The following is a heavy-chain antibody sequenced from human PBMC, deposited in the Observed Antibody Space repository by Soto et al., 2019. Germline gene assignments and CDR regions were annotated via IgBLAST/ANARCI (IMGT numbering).Heavy chain of an antibody. V-gene: IGHV3-23*03. J-gene: IGHJ4*02. CDR2: IYSDGST. CDR1: GFTFSSYA. CDR3: ATERGPTYYFDY. Sequence: EVQLLESGGGLVQPGGSLRLSCAASGFTFSSYAMSWVRQAPGKGLEWVSVIYSDGSTYYADSVKGRFTISRDNSKNTLYLQMNSLRAEDTAVYYCATERGPTYYFDYWGQGTLVTVSS. D-gene: IGHD2-21*01.